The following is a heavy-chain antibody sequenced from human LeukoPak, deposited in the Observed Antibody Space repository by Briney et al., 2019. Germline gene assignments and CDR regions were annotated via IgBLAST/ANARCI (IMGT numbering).Heavy chain of an antibody. V-gene: IGHV4-34*01. J-gene: IGHJ5*02. CDR3: ARGLYEEGLWFGELYSWFDP. CDR1: GGSFGGYY. CDR2: INHSGST. D-gene: IGHD3-10*01. Sequence: PSETLSLTCAVYGGSFGGYYWGWIREPPGKGLEWIGEINHSGSTNYNPSLKSRVTISVDTSKNQFSLKLSSVTAADTAVYYCARGLYEEGLWFGELYSWFDPCGPGTLVTVSP.